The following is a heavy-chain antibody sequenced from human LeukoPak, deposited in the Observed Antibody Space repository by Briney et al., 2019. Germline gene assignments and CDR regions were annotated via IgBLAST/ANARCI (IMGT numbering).Heavy chain of an antibody. CDR3: AKPYDSSLYTNLDY. Sequence: PGGSLRLSCVASGFTFSTYAMHWVRQAPGKGLDWVTVISYDGSKKYYADSVKGRFTISRDNSKNTLYLQVDSLRPEDTAVYYCAKPYDSSLYTNLDYWGQGTLVTVSS. CDR2: ISYDGSKK. D-gene: IGHD3-22*01. CDR1: GFTFSTYA. V-gene: IGHV3-30-3*02. J-gene: IGHJ4*02.